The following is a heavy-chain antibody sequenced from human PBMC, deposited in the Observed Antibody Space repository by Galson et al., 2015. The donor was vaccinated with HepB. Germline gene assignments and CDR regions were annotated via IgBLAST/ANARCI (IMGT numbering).Heavy chain of an antibody. J-gene: IGHJ6*02. CDR1: GFTFDDYA. CDR3: ARDRYPYGMNV. V-gene: IGHV3-9*01. Sequence: SLRLSCAASGFTFDDYAMHWVRQAPGKGLEWVSGISWNSGSIGYADSVKGRFTISRDNAKNSLYLQMNSLRAEDTALYYCARDRYPYGMNVWSQGTAVTASS. CDR2: ISWNSGSI. D-gene: IGHD3-9*01.